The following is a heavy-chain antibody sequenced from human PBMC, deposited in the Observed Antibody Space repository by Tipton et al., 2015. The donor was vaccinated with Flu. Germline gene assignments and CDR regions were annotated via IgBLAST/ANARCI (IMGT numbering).Heavy chain of an antibody. D-gene: IGHD3-9*01. CDR2: RRSSVYGGTR. Sequence: SLRLSCTTSGFCFAEYYLCWVRQAPAKGLEWVGFRRSSVYGGTRESAASVKGRFIITREDSKSIAYLQMISLKTDDTAVYFCTRELVILQLDIVTGSEGYYGMDVCGQGTTVIVSS. J-gene: IGHJ6*02. CDR1: GFCFAEYY. CDR3: TRELVILQLDIVTGSEGYYGMDV. V-gene: IGHV3-49*04.